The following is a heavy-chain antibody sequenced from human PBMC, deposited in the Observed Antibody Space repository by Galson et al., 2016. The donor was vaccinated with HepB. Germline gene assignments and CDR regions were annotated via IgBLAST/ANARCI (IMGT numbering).Heavy chain of an antibody. D-gene: IGHD7-27*01. Sequence: SLRLSCAASGFTFSTYGMHWVRQAPGKGLEWVAVISYDGRNEYYADSVKGRFTISSDNSENTLYLEMNSLRVEVTALFSCAKEFPTGPIRGWNFDLWVRGTLVTVSS. V-gene: IGHV3-30*18. CDR3: AKEFPTGPIRGWNFDL. J-gene: IGHJ2*01. CDR2: ISYDGRNE. CDR1: GFTFSTYG.